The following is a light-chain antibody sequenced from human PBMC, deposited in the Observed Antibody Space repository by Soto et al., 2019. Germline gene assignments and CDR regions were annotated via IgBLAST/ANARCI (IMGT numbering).Light chain of an antibody. V-gene: IGKV3-20*01. J-gene: IGKJ1*01. CDR3: QQYGSPLWT. CDR1: QSVTGTY. CDR2: GES. Sequence: EIVLTQSPGTLSLSPGDRATLSCRASQSVTGTYLAWYQHKPGQAPSLLIYGESIRATGIPDRFSGSGSGTDFTLTISRLEPEDFALYYCQQYGSPLWTFGQGTKVEI.